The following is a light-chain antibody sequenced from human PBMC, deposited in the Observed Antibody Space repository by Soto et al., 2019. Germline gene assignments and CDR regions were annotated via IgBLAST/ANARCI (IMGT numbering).Light chain of an antibody. Sequence: QSALTQPASVSGSPGQSITISCTGTSSDVGNYNLVSWYQQHPGKVPKLIIYNFSKRPSGVSNRFSGSKSGNTASLTNSGLQAEDEADYHCCSYAGSSTWVFGGGTKLTVL. CDR3: CSYAGSSTWV. V-gene: IGLV2-23*02. CDR2: NFS. CDR1: SSDVGNYNL. J-gene: IGLJ3*02.